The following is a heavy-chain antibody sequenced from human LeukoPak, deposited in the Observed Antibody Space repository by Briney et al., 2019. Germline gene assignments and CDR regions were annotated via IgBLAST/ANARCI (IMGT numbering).Heavy chain of an antibody. CDR3: ARHYRYCSGGSCYSDWFDP. V-gene: IGHV5-51*01. D-gene: IGHD2-15*01. CDR2: IYPGDSDT. Sequence: NLGESLKISCKGSGYSFTSYWIGWVRQMPGKGLEWMGIIYPGDSDTRYSPSFQGQVTISADKSISTAYLQWSSLKASDTAMYYCARHYRYCSGGSCYSDWFDPWGQGTLVTVSS. J-gene: IGHJ5*02. CDR1: GYSFTSYW.